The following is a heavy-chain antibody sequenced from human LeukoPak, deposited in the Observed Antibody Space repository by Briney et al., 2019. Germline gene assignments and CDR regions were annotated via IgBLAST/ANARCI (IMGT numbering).Heavy chain of an antibody. J-gene: IGHJ4*02. V-gene: IGHV3-23*01. CDR2: ISGSGGST. CDR3: AKDLSAAVAGYFDY. D-gene: IGHD6-19*01. CDR1: GFTFSSYA. Sequence: GGSLRLSCAASGFTFSSYAMSWVCQAPGKGLEWVSAISGSGGSTYYADSVKGRFTISRDNSKNTLYLQMNSLRAEDTAVYYCAKDLSAAVAGYFDYWGQGTLVTVSS.